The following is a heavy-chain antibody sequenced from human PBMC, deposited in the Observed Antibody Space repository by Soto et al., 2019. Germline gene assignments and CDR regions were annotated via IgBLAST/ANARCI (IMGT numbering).Heavy chain of an antibody. CDR1: GFTFSSYA. CDR2: ISYDGSNK. Sequence: QVQLVESGGGVVQPGRSLRLSCAASGFTFSSYAMHWVRQAPGKGLEWVAVISYDGSNKYYADSVKGRFTISRDNXXDTLYLQMNGLRAEDTAVYYCARDRMVVVVTALDYWGQGTLVTVSS. V-gene: IGHV3-30-3*01. D-gene: IGHD2-21*02. J-gene: IGHJ4*02. CDR3: ARDRMVVVVTALDY.